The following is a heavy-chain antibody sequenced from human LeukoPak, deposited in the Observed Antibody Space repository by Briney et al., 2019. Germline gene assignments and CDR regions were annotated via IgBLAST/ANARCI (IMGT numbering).Heavy chain of an antibody. CDR1: GFTFSSYG. CDR2: IRYDGSYK. CDR3: ANPLLYGGNSPVDY. Sequence: PGRSLRVSCAASGFTFSSYGMHWVRQAPGKGLEWVAFIRYDGSYKYYADSVKGRFTISRDNSKNTLYLQMNSLRAEDTAVYYCANPLLYGGNSPVDYWGQGTLVTVSS. V-gene: IGHV3-30*02. J-gene: IGHJ4*02. D-gene: IGHD4-23*01.